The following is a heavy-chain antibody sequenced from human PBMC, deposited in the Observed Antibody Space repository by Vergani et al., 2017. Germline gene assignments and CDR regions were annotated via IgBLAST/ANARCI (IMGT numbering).Heavy chain of an antibody. CDR2: IKSDGRT. D-gene: IGHD2-15*01. Sequence: EVQLVESGGGLVQPGGSLRLSCAASGFTVSSKYMSWVRQAPGKGLEWVSVIKSDGRTSYAESVRGRFTISRDTSRNAVYLQMNILRVEDTGVYYCTRSECSGTTCYGHYFDLWGHGILVTVSS. V-gene: IGHV3-66*02. CDR1: GFTVSSKY. J-gene: IGHJ4*01. CDR3: TRSECSGTTCYGHYFDL.